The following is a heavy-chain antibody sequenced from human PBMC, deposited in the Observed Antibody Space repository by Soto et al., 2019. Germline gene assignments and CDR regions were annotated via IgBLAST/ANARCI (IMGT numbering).Heavy chain of an antibody. Sequence: EVQVLESGGGLVQPGGSLRISCAATGFTFSDFAMSWFRQAPGKGLEWVSRIYGGGNGPHYADSVKGRVTISRDNSKNTLYLQMNSLRAEDTAVYYCAKMEGMDPWAYSFDYWGQGTLVTVSS. CDR1: GFTFSDFA. CDR2: IYGGGNGP. D-gene: IGHD2-2*03. J-gene: IGHJ4*02. CDR3: AKMEGMDPWAYSFDY. V-gene: IGHV3-23*01.